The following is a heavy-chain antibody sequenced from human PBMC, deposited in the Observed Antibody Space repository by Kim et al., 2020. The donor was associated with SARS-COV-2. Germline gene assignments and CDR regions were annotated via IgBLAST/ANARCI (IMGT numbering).Heavy chain of an antibody. CDR2: IFYTGST. D-gene: IGHD1-1*01. Sequence: SETLSLTCSVSGGSISGFYWSWIRQSPAKGLEWVGWIFYTGSTTYNPSLKSRLTLSLDLSQNQFSLRLNSLTPADTALYYCATYNSFGEPIGYWGQGALVTVSS. CDR3: ATYNSFGEPIGY. V-gene: IGHV4-59*13. J-gene: IGHJ4*02. CDR1: GGSISGFY.